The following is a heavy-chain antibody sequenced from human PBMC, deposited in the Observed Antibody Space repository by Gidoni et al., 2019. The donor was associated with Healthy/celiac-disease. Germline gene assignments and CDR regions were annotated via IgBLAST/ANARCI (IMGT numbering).Heavy chain of an antibody. V-gene: IGHV1-69*04. CDR2: ILPILGIA. D-gene: IGHD2-15*01. Sequence: QVQPVQSGDEVKKPGSSVQVSCKTSGGTFSSYAISWVRQSPGQGLEWMGRILPILGIANYAQKFQGRVTITADKSTSTAYMELSSLRSEVTAVYYCARASVGYCSGGSCYSGDYWGQGTLVTVSS. CDR3: ARASVGYCSGGSCYSGDY. CDR1: GGTFSSYA. J-gene: IGHJ4*02.